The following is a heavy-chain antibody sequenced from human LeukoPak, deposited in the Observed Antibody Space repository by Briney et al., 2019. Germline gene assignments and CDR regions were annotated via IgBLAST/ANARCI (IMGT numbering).Heavy chain of an antibody. CDR3: AKAEWLVRFDS. J-gene: IGHJ4*02. D-gene: IGHD6-19*01. V-gene: IGHV3-23*01. Sequence: GGSLRLSCAASGFTFSSCAMTWVRQAPGKGLEWVSTVSGSGGSTLYADSVKGRFTISRDNSKNALYLQMNSLTAEDTAVYYCAKAEWLVRFDSWGQGTPVTVCS. CDR2: VSGSGGST. CDR1: GFTFSSCA.